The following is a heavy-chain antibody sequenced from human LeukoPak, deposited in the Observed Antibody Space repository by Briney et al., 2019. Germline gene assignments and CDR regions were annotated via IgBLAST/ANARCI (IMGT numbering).Heavy chain of an antibody. Sequence: SGGSLRLSCAASGFTFSSYWMGWVRQAPGKGLEWVANINQDGSEKHYVDSVKGRFTISRDNAKNSLYLQVNSLRAEDTAVYYCARVGVTMVRGVIYNWFDPWAREPWSPSPQ. J-gene: IGHJ5*02. V-gene: IGHV3-7*01. D-gene: IGHD3-10*01. CDR1: GFTFSSYW. CDR3: ARVGVTMVRGVIYNWFDP. CDR2: INQDGSEK.